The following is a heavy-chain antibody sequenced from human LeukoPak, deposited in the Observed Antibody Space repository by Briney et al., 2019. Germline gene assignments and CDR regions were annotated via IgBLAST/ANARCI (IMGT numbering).Heavy chain of an antibody. J-gene: IGHJ4*02. CDR1: GGSFSGYY. D-gene: IGHD3-3*01. V-gene: IGHV4-34*01. Sequence: SETLSLTCAVYGGSFSGYYWSWIRQPPGKGLEWIGEINHSGSTNYNPSLKSRVTISVDTSKNQSSLKLSSVTAADTAVYYCARARSYYDFWSGYYDYGYWGQGTLVTVSS. CDR3: ARARSYYDFWSGYYDYGY. CDR2: INHSGST.